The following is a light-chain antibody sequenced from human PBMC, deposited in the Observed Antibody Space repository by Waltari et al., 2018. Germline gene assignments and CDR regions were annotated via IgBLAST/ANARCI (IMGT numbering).Light chain of an antibody. CDR2: GAS. CDR3: QQYNNWPFT. J-gene: IGKJ2*01. CDR1: QSLSSN. V-gene: IGKV3-15*01. Sequence: EIVMTQSPATLSVSPGERATLSCRASQSLSSNLAWYQQKPGQATRLLIYGASTRATGIPFRFSGSGSRAEFTLTISSLQSEDFAVYYCQQYNNWPFTFGQGTKLEIK.